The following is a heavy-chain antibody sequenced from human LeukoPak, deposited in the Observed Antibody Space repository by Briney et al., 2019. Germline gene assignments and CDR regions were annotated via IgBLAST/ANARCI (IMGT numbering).Heavy chain of an antibody. V-gene: IGHV3-21*01. CDR1: GFTFSDYW. Sequence: GGSLRLSCAASGFTFSDYWIHWVRQAPGKGLEWVSSIGSSSSFRYYADSVKGRFTISRDNAKNSLYLQMNSLRVEDTAVYYCATPATFDYWGQGTLVTVSS. CDR3: ATPATFDY. CDR2: IGSSSSFR. J-gene: IGHJ4*02.